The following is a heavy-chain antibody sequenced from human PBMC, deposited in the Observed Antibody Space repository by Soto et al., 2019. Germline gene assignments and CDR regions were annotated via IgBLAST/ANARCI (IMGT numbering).Heavy chain of an antibody. CDR1: GASISSASYY. J-gene: IGHJ4*02. CDR3: ASSEYIIHNYFDY. Sequence: QLQLQESGLGLVKPSETLSLTCTVSGASISSASYYWGWIRQPPGKGLEWIGTIYYSGSTNYNPSFKSRVAISVDTSKNQFSLNLNSATAADTAVYYCASSEYIIHNYFDYWGQGTLVTVSS. D-gene: IGHD5-12*01. V-gene: IGHV4-39*01. CDR2: IYYSGST.